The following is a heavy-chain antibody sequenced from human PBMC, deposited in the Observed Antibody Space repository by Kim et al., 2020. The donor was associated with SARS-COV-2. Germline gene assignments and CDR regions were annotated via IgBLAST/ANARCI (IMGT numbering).Heavy chain of an antibody. Sequence: ASVKVSCKASGYTFTSYYMHWVRQAPGQGLEWMGIINPSGGSTSYAQKFQGRVTMTRDTSTSTVYMELSSLRSEDTAVYYCARGLIAGSPRNYYYYGMDVWGQGTTVTVSS. CDR3: ARGLIAGSPRNYYYYGMDV. V-gene: IGHV1-46*01. CDR1: GYTFTSYY. CDR2: INPSGGST. J-gene: IGHJ6*02. D-gene: IGHD2-21*01.